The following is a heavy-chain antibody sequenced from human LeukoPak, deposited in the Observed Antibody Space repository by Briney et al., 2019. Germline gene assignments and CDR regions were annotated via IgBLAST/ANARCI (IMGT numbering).Heavy chain of an antibody. J-gene: IGHJ3*02. CDR1: GYSISSGSY. D-gene: IGHD3-10*01. Sequence: SETLSLTCTVSGYSISSGSYWDWIRQPPGKGLEWIGSIHHSGSTYYNSSLKSRVNISIDTSKNQFSLKLSSVTAADTAVYYCAKSNGYGLVDIWGQGTMVTVSS. CDR2: IHHSGST. V-gene: IGHV4-38-2*02. CDR3: AKSNGYGLVDI.